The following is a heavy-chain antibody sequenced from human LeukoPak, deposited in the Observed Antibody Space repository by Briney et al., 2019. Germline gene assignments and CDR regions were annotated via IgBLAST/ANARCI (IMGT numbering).Heavy chain of an antibody. CDR3: AKGEPTDWYFDL. Sequence: GGSLRLSCAASGFTFDDYTMHWVRQVPGKGLEWVSRISWNSGNIGYADSVKGRFTISRNNAKNSIYLQMHTLKPEDTALYYCAKGEPTDWYFDLWGRGTLVTVSS. CDR2: ISWNSGNI. J-gene: IGHJ2*01. CDR1: GFTFDDYT. V-gene: IGHV3-9*01.